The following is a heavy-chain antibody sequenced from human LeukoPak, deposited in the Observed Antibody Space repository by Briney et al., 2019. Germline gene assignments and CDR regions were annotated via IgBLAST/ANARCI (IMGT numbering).Heavy chain of an antibody. D-gene: IGHD2-15*01. V-gene: IGHV3-74*01. CDR2: ISSDASIT. CDR1: GFTFSSYA. J-gene: IGHJ4*02. CDR3: ATSARTYIGSSLDY. Sequence: GGSLRLSCEVSGFTFSSYAMNWVRQAPGKGLVWVSRISSDASITSYADPVKGRFTISRDNAKNTLYLQMNSLRAEDTALYYCATSARTYIGSSLDYWGQGTLVTVSS.